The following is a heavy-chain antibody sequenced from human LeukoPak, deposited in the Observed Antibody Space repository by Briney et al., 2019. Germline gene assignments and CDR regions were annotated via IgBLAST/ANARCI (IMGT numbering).Heavy chain of an antibody. V-gene: IGHV3-30*18. CDR1: GFQFDRYG. CDR3: AQDKAPLSRVGANTLDR. CDR2: ILFVGSNE. Sequence: GGSLRLSCAASGFQFDRYGMHWVRQTPGKGLEWLAFILFVGSNEKYADSVKGRFTISRDNSKTTVYLQMNSLRPEHSAMHYCAQDKAPLSRVGANTLDRWGRGTLVAVSS. J-gene: IGHJ5*02. D-gene: IGHD1-26*01.